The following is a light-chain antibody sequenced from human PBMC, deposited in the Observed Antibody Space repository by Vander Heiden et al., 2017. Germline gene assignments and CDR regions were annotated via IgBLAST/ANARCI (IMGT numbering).Light chain of an antibody. Sequence: EVVLTQSPGTLSLSPGERATLSCRASQSVSSNFLAWYQQKRGQAPRLLIYGASRRTTGIPDRFSGSASGTDFTLTISRLDPEDFAVYYCQRDGSPQWTFGQGTRLEVK. CDR2: GAS. CDR3: QRDGSPQWT. V-gene: IGKV3-20*01. CDR1: QSVSSNF. J-gene: IGKJ1*01.